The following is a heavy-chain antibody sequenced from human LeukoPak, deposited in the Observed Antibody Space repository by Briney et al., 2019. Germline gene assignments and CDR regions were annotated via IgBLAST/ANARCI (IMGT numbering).Heavy chain of an antibody. CDR2: IIPIFGTA. J-gene: IGHJ3*02. D-gene: IGHD3-16*01. CDR3: ARDGGETSRGRGEAFDI. Sequence: ASVKVSCKASGGTFSSYAISWVRQAPGQGLEWMGGIIPIFGTADYAQKFQGRVTITTDESTSTAYMELSSLRSEDTAVYYCARDGGETSRGRGEAFDIWGQGTMVTVSS. V-gene: IGHV1-69*05. CDR1: GGTFSSYA.